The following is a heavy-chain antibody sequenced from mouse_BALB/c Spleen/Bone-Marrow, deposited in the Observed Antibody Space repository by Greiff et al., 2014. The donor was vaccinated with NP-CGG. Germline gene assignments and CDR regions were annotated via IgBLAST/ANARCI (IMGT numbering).Heavy chain of an antibody. V-gene: IGHV1S81*02. D-gene: IGHD2-12*01. CDR3: TRSRRAMDH. J-gene: IGHJ4*01. CDR1: GYTFTSYY. CDR2: INPSNGGT. Sequence: QLQESGAELVKPGASVKLSCKASGYTFTSYYMCWVKQRPGQGLEWIGEINPSNGGTNFNEKFKSKATLTVDKSSSTAYMSLSSLTSEDSAVYYCTRSRRAMDHWGQGTSVTVSS.